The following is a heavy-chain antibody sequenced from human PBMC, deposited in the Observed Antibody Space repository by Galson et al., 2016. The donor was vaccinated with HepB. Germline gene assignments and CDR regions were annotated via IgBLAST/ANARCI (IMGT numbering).Heavy chain of an antibody. D-gene: IGHD3-16*01. CDR2: ISSSSNYI. CDR1: GISLRDYG. J-gene: IGHJ4*02. Sequence: SLRLSCAASGISLRDYGMHWVRQAPGKGLEWISSISSSSNYIDYADSVRGRFTTSRDNAKNLLYLHMNRLRPDDTAVYYCAKMDAAYDSVRGDWRYQGLHYWGQGTPVLVSS. V-gene: IGHV3-21*06. CDR3: AKMDAAYDSVRGDWRYQGLHY.